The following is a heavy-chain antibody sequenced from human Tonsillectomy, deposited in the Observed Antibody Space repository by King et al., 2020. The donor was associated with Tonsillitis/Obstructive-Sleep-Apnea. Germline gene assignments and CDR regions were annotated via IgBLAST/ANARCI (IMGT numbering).Heavy chain of an antibody. D-gene: IGHD3-9*01. J-gene: IGHJ4*02. CDR1: GFTFSNYG. CDR3: AKDRSFHWTLDY. Sequence: QLVQSGGGVVQPGRSLRLSCAASGFTFSNYGIHWVRQAPGKGLEWGALISYYWSNKYFADSVKGRFTISRDNSNNTLYLKMNSLRAEDTAVYYCAKDRSFHWTLDYWGQGTLVTVSS. CDR2: ISYYWSNK. V-gene: IGHV3-30*18.